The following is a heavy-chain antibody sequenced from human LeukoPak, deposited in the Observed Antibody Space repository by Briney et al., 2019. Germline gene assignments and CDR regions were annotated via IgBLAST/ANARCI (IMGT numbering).Heavy chain of an antibody. CDR3: ARGGGYYDNSGYVDY. Sequence: SETLSLTCTVSGGSISSYYWSWIRQPAGKGLEWIGRIYTSGSTNYNPSLKSRVTMSVDTSRNQFSLKLSSVTAADTAVYYCARGGGYYDNSGYVDYWGQGTLVTVSS. J-gene: IGHJ4*02. D-gene: IGHD3-22*01. V-gene: IGHV4-4*07. CDR1: GGSISSYY. CDR2: IYTSGST.